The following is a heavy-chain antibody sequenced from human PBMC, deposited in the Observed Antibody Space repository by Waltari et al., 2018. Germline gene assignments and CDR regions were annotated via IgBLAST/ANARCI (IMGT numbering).Heavy chain of an antibody. V-gene: IGHV3-33*06. J-gene: IGHJ4*02. CDR3: AKDTRRLDY. Sequence: QVQLVESGGGVVQPGRSLRLSCAASGFTFSSYGMHWVRQAPGKGLEWVAVIWYDGSNKYYADSVKGRFTISRDNSKNTLYLQMNSLRAEDTAVYYCAKDTRRLDYWGQGTLVTVSS. CDR2: IWYDGSNK. CDR1: GFTFSSYG.